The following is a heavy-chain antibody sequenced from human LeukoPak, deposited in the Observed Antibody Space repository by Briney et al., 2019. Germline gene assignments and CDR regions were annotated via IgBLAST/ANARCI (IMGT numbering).Heavy chain of an antibody. J-gene: IGHJ4*02. CDR1: GFTFSDYY. CDR2: ISTSSDYT. CDR3: ASLGSLRGLIVHDY. D-gene: IGHD3-10*01. V-gene: IGHV3-11*03. Sequence: KPGGSLRLSCAASGFTFSDYYMNWIRQAPGKGLEWVSYISTSSDYTNYADSVKGRFTISRDNAKNSPYLQMNSLRAEDTAVYYCASLGSLRGLIVHDYWGQGTLVTVSS.